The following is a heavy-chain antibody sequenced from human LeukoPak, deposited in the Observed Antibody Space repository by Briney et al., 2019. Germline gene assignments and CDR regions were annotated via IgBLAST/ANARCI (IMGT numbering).Heavy chain of an antibody. D-gene: IGHD5-12*01. J-gene: IGHJ4*02. Sequence: GGSLRLSCAASGFTFSSYGMSWVRQAPGKGLEWVSAISGSGGRTYYADSVKGRFTISRDNSKNTLYLQMNSLRAEDTAVYYCAILGVGTTSSDYWGQGTLVTVSS. CDR2: ISGSGGRT. V-gene: IGHV3-23*01. CDR1: GFTFSSYG. CDR3: AILGVGTTSSDY.